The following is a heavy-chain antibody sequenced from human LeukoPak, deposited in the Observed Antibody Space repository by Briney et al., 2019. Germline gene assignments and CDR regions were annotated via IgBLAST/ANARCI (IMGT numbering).Heavy chain of an antibody. CDR1: GGSISSYY. Sequence: SETLSLTCTVSGGSISSYYWSWIRQPPGKGLEWNGYIYYSGSTNYNPSLKSRVTISVDTSKNQFSLKLSSVTAADKAVYYCARSCRILDIVATIRARLGGNGFDIWGQGTMVTVSS. CDR3: ARSCRILDIVATIRARLGGNGFDI. J-gene: IGHJ3*02. CDR2: IYYSGST. D-gene: IGHD5-12*01. V-gene: IGHV4-59*12.